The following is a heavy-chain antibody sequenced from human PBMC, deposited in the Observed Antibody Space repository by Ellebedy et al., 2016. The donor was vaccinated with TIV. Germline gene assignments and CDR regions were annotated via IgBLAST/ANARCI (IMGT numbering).Heavy chain of an antibody. CDR2: IYSGGST. CDR3: ARDYDSSGYSCFQH. Sequence: GESLKISCAASGFTVSSNYMSWVRQAPGKGLEWVSVIYSGGSTYYADSVKGRFTISRDNSKNTLYLRMNSLRAEDTAVYYCARDYDSSGYSCFQHWGQGTLVTVSS. V-gene: IGHV3-66*01. D-gene: IGHD3-22*01. CDR1: GFTVSSNY. J-gene: IGHJ1*01.